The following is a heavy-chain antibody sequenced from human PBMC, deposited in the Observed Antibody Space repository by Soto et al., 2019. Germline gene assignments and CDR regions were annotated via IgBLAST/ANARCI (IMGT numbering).Heavy chain of an antibody. CDR3: AKASGATILTYFDY. CDR1: GFTFDDYA. Sequence: EVQLVESGGGLVQPGRSLRLSCAASGFTFDDYAMHWVRQAPGKGLEWVSGISWNSGSIGYADSVKGRFTISRDNAKNSLYLQMNSLRAEDTALCYCAKASGATILTYFDYWGQGTLVTVSS. CDR2: ISWNSGSI. J-gene: IGHJ4*02. D-gene: IGHD5-12*01. V-gene: IGHV3-9*01.